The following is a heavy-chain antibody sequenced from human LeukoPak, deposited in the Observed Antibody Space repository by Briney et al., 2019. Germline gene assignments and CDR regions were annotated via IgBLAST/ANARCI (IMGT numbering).Heavy chain of an antibody. D-gene: IGHD3-16*02. CDR2: VYWDDDK. V-gene: IGHV2-5*02. Sequence: SGPTLVRPTQTLTVTCTFSGFSLTTTRVGVGWIRQPPGKALEWLAVVYWDDDKRYSPSLQSRLTITKYTSKNQVVLTMTNMDPVDTGTYYCAHIMITYGGVVAQDAFDIWGQGAMITV. J-gene: IGHJ3*02. CDR3: AHIMITYGGVVAQDAFDI. CDR1: GFSLTTTRVG.